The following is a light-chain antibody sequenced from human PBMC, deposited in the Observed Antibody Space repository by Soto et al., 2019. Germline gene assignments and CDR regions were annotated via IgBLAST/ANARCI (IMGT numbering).Light chain of an antibody. V-gene: IGKV1-12*01. CDR2: AAS. CDR3: QQANSFPLT. Sequence: DLQMTQSPSSVSASVGDRVTITCRASRGISSWLAWYQQKPGKAPKLLISAASSLQSGVPSRFSGSGAGTDFTLTISSLQAEDFATYYCQQANSFPLTFGGGTKVEIK. J-gene: IGKJ4*01. CDR1: RGISSW.